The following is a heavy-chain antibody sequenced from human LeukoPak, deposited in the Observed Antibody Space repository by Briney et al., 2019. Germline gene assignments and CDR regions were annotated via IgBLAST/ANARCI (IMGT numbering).Heavy chain of an antibody. CDR1: GYTFTSTG. D-gene: IGHD2-15*01. CDR3: ARDAPRWRNAFDF. CDR2: VSAYNGNT. Sequence: ASVKVSCKASGYTFTSTGICWVRQAPGQGLEWMGWVSAYNGNTNYAQKFRGRVTMTIDTSTNTASMELRSLRSDDTAVYFCARDAPRWRNAFDFWGQGTMVTVPS. J-gene: IGHJ3*01. V-gene: IGHV1-18*01.